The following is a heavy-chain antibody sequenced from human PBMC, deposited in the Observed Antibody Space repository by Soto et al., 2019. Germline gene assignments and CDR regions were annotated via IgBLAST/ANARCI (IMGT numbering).Heavy chain of an antibody. CDR3: AESLWDTSGWKTDY. D-gene: IGHD6-19*01. CDR2: IYYSGDI. J-gene: IGHJ4*02. Sequence: QVQLQESGPGLVKPSETLSLTCTVSGDSISSLYWSWIRQPPGKGLEWIGYIYYSGDINYNPSLKSRVTLSVDPSKYQFSLTLSSVTAADPAVYYCAESLWDTSGWKTDYWGQGTLVTVSS. CDR1: GDSISSLY. V-gene: IGHV4-59*01.